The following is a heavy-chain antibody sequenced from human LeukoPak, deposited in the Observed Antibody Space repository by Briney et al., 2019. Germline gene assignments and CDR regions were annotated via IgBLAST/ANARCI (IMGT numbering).Heavy chain of an antibody. CDR2: ISGSGGST. J-gene: IGHJ4*02. CDR3: AKRDYYESNDFYPLFDY. V-gene: IGHV3-23*01. Sequence: PGGSLRLSCAASGFTFSSYAMSWVRQAPGKGLEWVSAISGSGGSTYYADSVKGRFTISRDNSKNTLYLQMNSLRGEDTAVYYCAKRDYYESNDFYPLFDYWGQGTLVTVSS. D-gene: IGHD3/OR15-3a*01. CDR1: GFTFSSYA.